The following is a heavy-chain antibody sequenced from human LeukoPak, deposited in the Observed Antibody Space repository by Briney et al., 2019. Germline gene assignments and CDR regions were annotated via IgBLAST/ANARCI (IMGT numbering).Heavy chain of an antibody. CDR1: GFTFSSYA. CDR3: ARGAEYYAIWRGYAGSSDY. J-gene: IGHJ4*02. CDR2: IYHRGST. Sequence: GSLRLSCAASGFTFSSYAMTWVRQAPGKGREWVCSIYHRGSTYYNPSLRSRGTISLDSSKKKFSLMLTSVTAADTAVYFCARGAEYYAIWRGYAGSSDYWGQGISVTVSS. D-gene: IGHD3-3*01. V-gene: IGHV4-38-2*01.